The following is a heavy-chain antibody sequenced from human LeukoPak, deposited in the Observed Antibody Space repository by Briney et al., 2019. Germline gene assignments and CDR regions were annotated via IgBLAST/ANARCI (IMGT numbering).Heavy chain of an antibody. V-gene: IGHV3-30*02. J-gene: IGHJ6*03. CDR1: GFTFSTYG. Sequence: PGGSLRLSCGASGFTFSTYGMHWVRQAPGKGLEWVAFIRYDGSNKYYADSVKVRFTISRDNSKNTLYLQMNSLRAEDTAVYYCATFYYGSGSYSATSVYYYMDVWGKGTTVTISS. CDR2: IRYDGSNK. CDR3: ATFYYGSGSYSATSVYYYMDV. D-gene: IGHD3-10*01.